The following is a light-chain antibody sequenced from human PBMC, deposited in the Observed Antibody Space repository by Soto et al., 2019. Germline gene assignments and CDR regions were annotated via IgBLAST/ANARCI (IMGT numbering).Light chain of an antibody. CDR3: CTYAGRSNWV. J-gene: IGLJ3*02. Sequence: QSVLTQPASVSGSPGQSITISCTGTSSDIGSYDLVSWYQQHPGKAPKLIIYEATKRPSDVSDRFSGSKSGNAASLTISGLKADDEAHYHFCTYAGRSNWVFGGGTKLTVL. V-gene: IGLV2-23*01. CDR2: EAT. CDR1: SSDIGSYDL.